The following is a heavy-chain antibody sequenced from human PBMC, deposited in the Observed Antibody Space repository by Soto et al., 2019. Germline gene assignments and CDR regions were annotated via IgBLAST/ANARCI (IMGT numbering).Heavy chain of an antibody. CDR1: GGSFSGYY. CDR3: ARGAAYYGSGSYWDY. J-gene: IGHJ4*02. Sequence: QVQLQQWGAGLLKPSETLSLTCAVYGGSFSGYYWSWIRQPPGKGLEWIGEINHSGSTNYNPSLKSRVTLSVDTSKNQFSVKLSSVTAGDTAVYHCARGAAYYGSGSYWDYWGQGTLVTVSS. V-gene: IGHV4-34*01. D-gene: IGHD3-10*01. CDR2: INHSGST.